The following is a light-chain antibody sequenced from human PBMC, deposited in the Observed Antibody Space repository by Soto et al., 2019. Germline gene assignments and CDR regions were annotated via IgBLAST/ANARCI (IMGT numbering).Light chain of an antibody. CDR2: STT. CDR3: LLYYGGRGV. V-gene: IGLV7-43*01. Sequence: QAVVTQEPSLTVSPGGTVTLTCASSTGAVTSGYYPNWFQRKPGQAPRALIYSTTYRHSWTPARFSGSLLGGKAALTLSGVQPEDEAEYYCLLYYGGRGVFGGGTKLTVL. J-gene: IGLJ3*02. CDR1: TGAVTSGYY.